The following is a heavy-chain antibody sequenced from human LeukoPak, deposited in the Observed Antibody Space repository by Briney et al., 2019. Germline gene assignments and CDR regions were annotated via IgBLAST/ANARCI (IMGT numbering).Heavy chain of an antibody. J-gene: IGHJ4*02. CDR1: GESFSSYY. CDR2: INHSGST. D-gene: IGHD3-16*01. Sequence: SSETLSLACAVYGESFSSYYWSWIRQPPGKGLEWIGEINHSGSTNYNPSLKSRLTISVDTSKNQFSLKLSSVTAADTAVYYCAGGSSSLGSYWGQGTLVTVSS. V-gene: IGHV4-34*01. CDR3: AGGSSSLGSY.